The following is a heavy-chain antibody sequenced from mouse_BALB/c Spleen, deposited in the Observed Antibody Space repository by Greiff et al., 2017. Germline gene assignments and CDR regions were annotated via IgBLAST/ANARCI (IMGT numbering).Heavy chain of an antibody. CDR3: ARSPLGWYFDV. CDR2: ISSGSSTI. J-gene: IGHJ1*01. CDR1: GFTFSSFG. D-gene: IGHD3-3*01. Sequence: EVHLVESGGGLVQPGGSRKLSCAASGFTFSSFGMHWVRQAPEKGLEWVAYISSGSSTIYYADTVKGRFTISRDNPKNTLFLQMTSLRSEDTAMYYCARSPLGWYFDVWGAGTTVTVSS. V-gene: IGHV5-17*02.